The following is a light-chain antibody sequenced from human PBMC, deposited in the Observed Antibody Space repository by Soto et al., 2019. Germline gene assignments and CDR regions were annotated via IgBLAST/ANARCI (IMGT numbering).Light chain of an antibody. CDR3: QQYGNSPIT. Sequence: EIVLKQSPGTLSLSPCERATLSFSASQSVSSSYLAWSQQKPGQAPRLLIYGASSRATGIPARFSGSGSGTEFTLTINSLQSEDFAVYYCQQYGNSPITFGQGTRLEIK. J-gene: IGKJ5*01. CDR1: QSVSSSY. CDR2: GAS. V-gene: IGKV3-20*01.